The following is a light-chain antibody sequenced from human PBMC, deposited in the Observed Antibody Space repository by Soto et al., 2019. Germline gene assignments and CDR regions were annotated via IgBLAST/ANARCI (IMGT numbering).Light chain of an antibody. CDR1: SSDVGGYNY. CDR3: QSYDSSLSGYV. CDR2: GTS. V-gene: IGLV2-14*03. J-gene: IGLJ1*01. Sequence: QSALTQPASVSGSPGQSITISCTGSSSDVGGYNYVSWYQQHPGKAPKLLIYGTSNRPSGVPDRFSVSKSGSSASLAITGLQAEDEADYYCQSYDSSLSGYVFGTGTKVTVL.